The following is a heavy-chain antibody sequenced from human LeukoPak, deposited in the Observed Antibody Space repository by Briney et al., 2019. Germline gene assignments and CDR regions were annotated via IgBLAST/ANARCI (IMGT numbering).Heavy chain of an antibody. D-gene: IGHD5-24*01. V-gene: IGHV3-21*01. CDR2: ISTNSSYI. J-gene: IGHJ4*02. CDR3: ARVGEKAFHLWPEIDD. CDR1: GFTFSSYS. Sequence: GGSLRLSCAASGFTFSSYSMSWVRQAPGKGLEWVSSISTNSSYIYYADSLKGRFTISRDNAKNSLYLQMSSLRAEATAVYYCARVGEKAFHLWPEIDDWGQGTLVTVS.